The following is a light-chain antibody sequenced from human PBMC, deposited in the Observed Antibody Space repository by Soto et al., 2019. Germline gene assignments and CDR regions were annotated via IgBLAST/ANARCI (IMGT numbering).Light chain of an antibody. V-gene: IGLV2-14*01. Sequence: QSALTQPASVSGSPGQSFTISCTGSSSDVGSHSRVSWIQQHPGKTPKLIIYEVTNRPSGVSSRFSGSKSGTTASLTISGLQAEDEADYYCTSFTSSNTWVFGGGTKLTVL. CDR2: EVT. J-gene: IGLJ3*02. CDR1: SSDVGSHSR. CDR3: TSFTSSNTWV.